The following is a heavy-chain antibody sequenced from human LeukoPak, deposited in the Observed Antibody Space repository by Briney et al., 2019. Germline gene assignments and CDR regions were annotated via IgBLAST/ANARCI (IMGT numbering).Heavy chain of an antibody. Sequence: GGSLRLSCAASGFTLSSYWMHWVRQAPGKGLVWVSRIKTDGVTTNYADSVKGRFTISRDNAKNTLYLQMNSLRAEDTAVYYCAKGSTVFGVIIKTYLDYWGQGTLVTVSS. J-gene: IGHJ4*02. CDR3: AKGSTVFGVIIKTYLDY. CDR1: GFTLSSYW. D-gene: IGHD3-3*01. V-gene: IGHV3-74*01. CDR2: IKTDGVTT.